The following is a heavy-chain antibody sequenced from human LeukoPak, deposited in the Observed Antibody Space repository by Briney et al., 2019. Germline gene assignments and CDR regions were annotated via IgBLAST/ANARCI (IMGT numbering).Heavy chain of an antibody. Sequence: ASVKVSCKASGYTFTSYYMHWVRQAPGQGLEWMGIINPSGDSTNYAQKFQGRVTITADESTSTAYMELSSLRSEDTAVYYCARAVDTAMVSNWFDPWGQGTLVTVSS. D-gene: IGHD5-18*01. J-gene: IGHJ5*02. V-gene: IGHV1-46*01. CDR3: ARAVDTAMVSNWFDP. CDR2: INPSGDST. CDR1: GYTFTSYY.